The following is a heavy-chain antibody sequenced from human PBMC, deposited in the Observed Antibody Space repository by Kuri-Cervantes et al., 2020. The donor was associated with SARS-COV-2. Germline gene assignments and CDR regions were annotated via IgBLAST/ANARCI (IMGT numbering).Heavy chain of an antibody. J-gene: IGHJ4*02. Sequence: ETLSLTCAASGFTFSSYSMNWVRQAPGKGLEWVSSISSSSSYIYYADSVKGRFTISRDNSKNSLYLQMNSLRAEDTALYYCAKDSNYYGSESYLDYWGQGTLVTVSS. V-gene: IGHV3-21*04. D-gene: IGHD3-10*01. CDR3: AKDSNYYGSESYLDY. CDR1: GFTFSSYS. CDR2: ISSSSSYI.